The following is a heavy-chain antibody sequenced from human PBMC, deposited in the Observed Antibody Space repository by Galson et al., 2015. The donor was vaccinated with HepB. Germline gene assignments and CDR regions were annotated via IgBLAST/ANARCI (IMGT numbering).Heavy chain of an antibody. CDR3: ARAGYCGGDCYAIQRYWYFDL. CDR2: ISGSDDGT. V-gene: IGHV3-23*01. Sequence: SLRLSCAASGFTFSTYAMSWVRQTPGKGLEWVAAISGSDDGTYHAASVRGRFTISRDDSKNTLYLQMNSLRAEDTGVYYCARAGYCGGDCYAIQRYWYFDLWGRGTLVTVSS. J-gene: IGHJ2*01. D-gene: IGHD2-21*02. CDR1: GFTFSTYA.